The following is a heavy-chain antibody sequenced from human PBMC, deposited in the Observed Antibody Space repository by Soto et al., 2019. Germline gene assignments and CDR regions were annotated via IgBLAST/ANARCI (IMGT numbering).Heavy chain of an antibody. Sequence: SETLSLTCAVDGGSFSGYYWSWIRQPPGKGLEWIGEINHSGSTNYNPSLKSRVTISVDTSKNQFSLKLSSVTAADTAVYYSARGIVVVVAAPNWFDPWGHGTLVTVSS. D-gene: IGHD2-15*01. V-gene: IGHV4-34*01. CDR1: GGSFSGYY. J-gene: IGHJ5*02. CDR2: INHSGST. CDR3: ARGIVVVVAAPNWFDP.